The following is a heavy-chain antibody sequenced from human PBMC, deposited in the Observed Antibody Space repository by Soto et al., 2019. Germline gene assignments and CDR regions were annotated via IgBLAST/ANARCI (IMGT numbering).Heavy chain of an antibody. V-gene: IGHV4-59*01. Sequence: SETPSLPCTVSWGPPSWYHRGLIRQPPGKGLEWIGYIYYSGSTNYNPSLKSRVTISVDTSKNQFSLKLSSVTAADTAVYYCARRYGGNFDYWGQGTLVTVSS. CDR3: ARRYGGNFDY. D-gene: IGHD1-26*01. J-gene: IGHJ4*02. CDR1: WGPPSWYH. CDR2: IYYSGST.